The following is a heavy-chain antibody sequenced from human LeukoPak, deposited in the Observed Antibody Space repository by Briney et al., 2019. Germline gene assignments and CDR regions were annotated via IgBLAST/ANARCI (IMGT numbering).Heavy chain of an antibody. J-gene: IGHJ4*02. V-gene: IGHV4-39*07. CDR1: GGSISSSTYF. CDR3: ARDSRGDYYFDY. D-gene: IGHD4-17*01. Sequence: SETLSLTCSVSGGSISSSTYFWGWIRQPPGKGLEWIASIHYSGSTYSNPSLKSRVTISVDTSKNQFSLKLSSVTAADTAVYYCARDSRGDYYFDYWGPGTLVTVSS. CDR2: IHYSGST.